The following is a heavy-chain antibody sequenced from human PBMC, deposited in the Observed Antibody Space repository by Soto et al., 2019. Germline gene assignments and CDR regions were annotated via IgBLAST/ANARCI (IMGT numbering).Heavy chain of an antibody. CDR3: AKFAGWFEGDSFNV. J-gene: IGHJ3*01. CDR2: INSDSGII. D-gene: IGHD3-10*01. V-gene: IGHV3-48*02. CDR1: GFSFGSEN. Sequence: EALLEESGGGLVQPGGSLRLLCAASGFSFGSENMNWVRQAPGKGLEWIAYINSDSGIIYYADSVKGRFAISRDNARDSLFLQMDNLTDDDTAVYYCAKFAGWFEGDSFNVWGHGTVVTVSS.